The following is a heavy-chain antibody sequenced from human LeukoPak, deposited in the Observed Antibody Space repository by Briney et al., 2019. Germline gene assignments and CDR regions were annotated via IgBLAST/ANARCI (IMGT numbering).Heavy chain of an antibody. V-gene: IGHV4-34*01. CDR1: GGSFSGYY. Sequence: SETLSLTCAVYGGSFSGYYWSWIRQPPGKGLEWIGEINHSGSTNYNPSLKSRVTISVDTSKNQFSLKLSSVTAADTAVYYCARGGVFGVVTNTYYFDYWGQGTLVTVSS. J-gene: IGHJ4*02. CDR2: INHSGST. D-gene: IGHD3-3*01. CDR3: ARGGVFGVVTNTYYFDY.